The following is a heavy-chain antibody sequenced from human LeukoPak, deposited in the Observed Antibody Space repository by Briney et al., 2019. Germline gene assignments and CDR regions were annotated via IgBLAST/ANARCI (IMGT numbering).Heavy chain of an antibody. CDR3: ATWYNWNDPLQNAFDI. CDR2: INPNSGGT. Sequence: SVKVSCKASGYTFTGYYIHWVRQAPGQGLEWMGWINPNSGGTNYARKFQGRVTMTRDTSTDTAYMELSSLRSEDTAVYYCATWYNWNDPLQNAFDIWGQGTMVTVSS. V-gene: IGHV1-2*02. CDR1: GYTFTGYY. J-gene: IGHJ3*02. D-gene: IGHD1-20*01.